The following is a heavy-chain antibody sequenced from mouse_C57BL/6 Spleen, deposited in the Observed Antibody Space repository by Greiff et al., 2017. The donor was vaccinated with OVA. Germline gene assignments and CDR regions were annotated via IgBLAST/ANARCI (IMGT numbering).Heavy chain of an antibody. D-gene: IGHD2-3*01. CDR2: IYPRSGNT. V-gene: IGHV1-81*01. CDR3: ARNGYYEHFDV. CDR1: GYTFTSYG. J-gene: IGHJ1*03. Sequence: QVQLQQSGAELARPGASVKLSCKASGYTFTSYGISWVKQRTGQGLEWIGEIYPRSGNTYYNEKFKGKATLTADKSSSTAYMELSSLTSEDSAVYYCARNGYYEHFDVWGTGTTVTVSS.